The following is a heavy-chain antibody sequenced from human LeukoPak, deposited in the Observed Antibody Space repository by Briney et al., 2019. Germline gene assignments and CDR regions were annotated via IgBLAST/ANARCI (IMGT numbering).Heavy chain of an antibody. CDR1: GGSISSYY. V-gene: IGHV4-59*08. J-gene: IGHJ4*02. D-gene: IGHD5-18*01. CDR3: ARRGYSYGYAFDY. Sequence: PSETLSLTCTVSGGSISSYYWSRIRQPPGKGLEWIGYIYYSGSTNYNPSLKSRVTISVDTSKNQFSLKLSSVTAADTAVYYCARRGYSYGYAFDYWGQGTLVTVSS. CDR2: IYYSGST.